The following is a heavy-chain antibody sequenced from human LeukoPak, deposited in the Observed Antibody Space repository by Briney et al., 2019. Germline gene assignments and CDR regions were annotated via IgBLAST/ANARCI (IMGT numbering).Heavy chain of an antibody. CDR1: GGSFSDYY. CDR2: ISHSENT. D-gene: IGHD6-13*01. V-gene: IGHV4-34*01. Sequence: SETLSLTCAVYGGSFSDYYWSWIRQPQGKGLEWIGEISHSENTNYNPSLKSRITISVDTSKNQFSLKLTSVTAADMAVYYCAKMGSRWYRMDAFDIWGQGTMVSVSS. J-gene: IGHJ3*02. CDR3: AKMGSRWYRMDAFDI.